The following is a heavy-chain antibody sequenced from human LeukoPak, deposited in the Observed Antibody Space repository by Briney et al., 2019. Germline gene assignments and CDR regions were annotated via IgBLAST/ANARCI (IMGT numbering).Heavy chain of an antibody. D-gene: IGHD6-13*01. CDR3: ARDLGYSSSWYAPWGV. J-gene: IGHJ4*02. CDR1: GGSFSGYY. CDR2: INHSGST. Sequence: SETLSLTCAVYGGSFSGYYWSWIRQPPGKGLEWIGEINHSGSTNYNPSLKSRVTISVDTSKNQFSLKLSSVTAADTAVYYCARDLGYSSSWYAPWGVWGQGTLVTVSS. V-gene: IGHV4-34*01.